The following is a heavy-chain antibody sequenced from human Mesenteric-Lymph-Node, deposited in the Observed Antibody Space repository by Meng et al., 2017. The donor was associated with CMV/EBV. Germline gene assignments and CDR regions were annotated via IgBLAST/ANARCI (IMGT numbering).Heavy chain of an antibody. D-gene: IGHD2-2*01. J-gene: IGHJ3*02. CDR1: GVSISSGGYY. V-gene: IGHV4-31*03. Sequence: SETPSLTCTVSGVSISSGGYYWSWIRQHPVKDLEWIGYIFYSGSTDYNPSLKSRVTISIDTSRSQFSLRLNSVTAADTAVYFCARRYCSDTNCYSAHDAFDIWGQGTMVTVSS. CDR2: IFYSGST. CDR3: ARRYCSDTNCYSAHDAFDI.